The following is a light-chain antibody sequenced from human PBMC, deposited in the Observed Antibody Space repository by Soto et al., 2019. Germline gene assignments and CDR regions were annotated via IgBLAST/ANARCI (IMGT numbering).Light chain of an antibody. V-gene: IGKV3-20*01. CDR2: GAS. CDR3: QQYDSSPVT. J-gene: IGKJ2*01. Sequence: ENVLTQSPGTLSLSPGERATLSCRASQSVSSNYLTWYQQKPGQAPRLLIYGASSRATDIPDRFSGSGSGTDFTLTINRLEPEDFAVYYCQQYDSSPVTFGQGTKLEIK. CDR1: QSVSSNY.